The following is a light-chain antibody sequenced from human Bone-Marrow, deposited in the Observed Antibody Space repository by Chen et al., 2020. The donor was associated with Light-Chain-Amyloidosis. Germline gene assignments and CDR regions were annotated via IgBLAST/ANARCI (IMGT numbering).Light chain of an antibody. J-gene: IGLJ2*01. CDR1: DLPTKY. CDR2: RDT. V-gene: IGLV3-25*03. Sequence: SYELPQPPSVSVSPAQPARITCSGDDLPTKYAYWYQQKPGQAPVLVIHRDTERPSGISERFSGSSSGTTATLTISGVQAEDEADYHCQSADSSGTYEVIFGGGTKLTVL. CDR3: QSADSSGTYEVI.